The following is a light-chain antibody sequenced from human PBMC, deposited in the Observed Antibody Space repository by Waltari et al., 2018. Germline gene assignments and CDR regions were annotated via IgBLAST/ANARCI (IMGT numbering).Light chain of an antibody. J-gene: IGLJ3*02. CDR1: SSAIGAYTY. CDR2: EVN. V-gene: IGLV2-14*01. Sequence: HSALTQPASVSGSPGQSITISCTGTSSAIGAYTYVPWYQQYSDTVPKLIIYEVNNRPSGVPDRFSGSKSGNTASLTISRLQAEDEADYYCSSFTTASTLVFGGGTKLTVL. CDR3: SSFTTASTLV.